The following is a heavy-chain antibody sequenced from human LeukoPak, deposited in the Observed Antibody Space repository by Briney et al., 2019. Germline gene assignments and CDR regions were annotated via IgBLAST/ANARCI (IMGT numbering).Heavy chain of an antibody. CDR1: GYTFTGYY. V-gene: IGHV1-2*02. Sequence: ASVKVSCKASGYTFTGYYMHWVRQAPGQGLEWMGWINPNSGGTNYAQKFQGRVTMTRDTSTSTVYMELSSLRSEDTAVYYCARDPADSSGYTFDYWGQGTLVTVSS. D-gene: IGHD3-22*01. J-gene: IGHJ4*02. CDR2: INPNSGGT. CDR3: ARDPADSSGYTFDY.